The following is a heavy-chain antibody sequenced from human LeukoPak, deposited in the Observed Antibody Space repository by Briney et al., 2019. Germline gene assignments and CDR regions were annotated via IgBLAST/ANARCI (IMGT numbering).Heavy chain of an antibody. CDR1: GVTFSDYY. V-gene: IGHV3-11*01. J-gene: IGHJ5*02. CDR2: ISSSSNNI. Sequence: PGGSLRLSCAASGVTFSDYYMTWIRQAPGKGLEWVSYISSSSNNIHYANSVRGRFTISRDNAKNSVYLQMNSLRAEDTAIYYCARAAGWFDPWGQGTLVTVSS. CDR3: ARAAGWFDP.